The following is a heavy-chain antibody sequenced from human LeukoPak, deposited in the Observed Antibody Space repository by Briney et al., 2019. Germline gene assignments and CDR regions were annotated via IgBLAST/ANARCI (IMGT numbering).Heavy chain of an antibody. J-gene: IGHJ4*02. D-gene: IGHD3-9*01. CDR1: GFTFSSYA. CDR2: ISYDGSNK. CDR3: ARGRFYDILTGYNDY. V-gene: IGHV3-30*04. Sequence: GGSLRLSCAASGFTFSSYAMHWVRQAPGKGLEWVAVISYDGSNKYYADSVKGRITISRDNSKNTLYLQMNSLRAEDTAVYYCARGRFYDILTGYNDYWGQGTLVTVSS.